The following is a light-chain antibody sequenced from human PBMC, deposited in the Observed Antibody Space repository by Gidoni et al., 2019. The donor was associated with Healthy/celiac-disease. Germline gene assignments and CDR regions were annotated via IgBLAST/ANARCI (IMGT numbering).Light chain of an antibody. V-gene: IGKV3-11*01. CDR3: QQRSNWPT. J-gene: IGKJ4*01. CDR1: QSVSSY. Sequence: DIVLTQPPATLSLSPGERATLSCRTSQSVSSYLAWYQQTPGQAPRLLIYDASNRATGIPARFSGSGSGTDFTLTISSLEPEDFAVYYCQQRSNWPTFGGGTKVEIK. CDR2: DAS.